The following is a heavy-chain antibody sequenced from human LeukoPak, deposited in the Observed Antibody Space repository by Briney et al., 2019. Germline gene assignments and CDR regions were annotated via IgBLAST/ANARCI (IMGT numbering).Heavy chain of an antibody. CDR3: ARVPYDILTGYYIDY. Sequence: GGSLRLSCAASGFTFSSYEMNWVRRAPGKGLEGVSYISSSGSTIYYADSVKGRFTISRDNAKNSLFLQMNSLRAEDTAVYYCARVPYDILTGYYIDYWGQGTLVTVSS. J-gene: IGHJ4*02. CDR1: GFTFSSYE. V-gene: IGHV3-48*03. CDR2: ISSSGSTI. D-gene: IGHD3-9*01.